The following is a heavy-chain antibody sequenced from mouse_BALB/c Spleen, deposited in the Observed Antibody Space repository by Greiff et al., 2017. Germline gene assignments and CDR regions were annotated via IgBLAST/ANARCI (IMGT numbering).Heavy chain of an antibody. D-gene: IGHD2-4*01. CDR1: GFNIKDYY. CDR3: ARVITLLDY. J-gene: IGHJ2*01. Sequence: ESGAELVRPGALVKLSCKASGFNIKDYYMHWVKQRPEQGLEWIGWIDPENGNTIYDPKFQGKASITADTSSNTAYLQLSSLTSEDTAVYYCARVITLLDYWGQGTTLTVSS. V-gene: IGHV14-1*02. CDR2: IDPENGNT.